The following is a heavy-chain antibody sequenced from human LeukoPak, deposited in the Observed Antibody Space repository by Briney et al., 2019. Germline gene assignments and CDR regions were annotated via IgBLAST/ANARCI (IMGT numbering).Heavy chain of an antibody. V-gene: IGHV4-39*07. D-gene: IGHD3-22*01. CDR2: IYYSGST. J-gene: IGHJ3*02. CDR1: GGSISSSYYY. Sequence: PSETLSLTCTVSGGSISSSYYYWGWIRQPPGKGLEWIGSIYYSGSTYYNPSLKSRVTISVDTSKNQFSLKLSSVTAADTAVYYCARVPISDSSGYYSAAFDIWGQGTMVTVSS. CDR3: ARVPISDSSGYYSAAFDI.